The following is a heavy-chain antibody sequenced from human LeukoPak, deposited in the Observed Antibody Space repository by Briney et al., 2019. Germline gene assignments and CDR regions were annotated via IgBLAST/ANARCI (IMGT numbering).Heavy chain of an antibody. CDR1: SGSISSSSYY. CDR3: ARDGYSSGWYDY. V-gene: IGHV4-61*01. J-gene: IGHJ4*02. D-gene: IGHD6-19*01. CDR2: IYYSGST. Sequence: PSESLSLTCTVSSGSISSSSYYWSWIRQPPGKGLEWIGYIYYSGSTNYNPSLKSRVTISVDTSKNQFSLKLSSVTAADTAVYYCARDGYSSGWYDYWGQGTLVTVSS.